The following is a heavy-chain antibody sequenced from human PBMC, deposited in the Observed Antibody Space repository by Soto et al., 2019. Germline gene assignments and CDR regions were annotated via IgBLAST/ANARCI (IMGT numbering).Heavy chain of an antibody. D-gene: IGHD3-10*01. CDR1: GFTFSSYA. J-gene: IGHJ6*02. CDR3: AKERGINMVRGVIITSAAGIYGMDV. V-gene: IGHV3-23*01. CDR2: ISGSGGST. Sequence: PGGSLRLSCAASGFTFSSYAMSWVRQAPGKGLEWVSAISGSGGSTYYADSVKGRFTISRDNSKNTLYLQMNSLRAEDTAVYYCAKERGINMVRGVIITSAAGIYGMDVWGQGTTVTVSS.